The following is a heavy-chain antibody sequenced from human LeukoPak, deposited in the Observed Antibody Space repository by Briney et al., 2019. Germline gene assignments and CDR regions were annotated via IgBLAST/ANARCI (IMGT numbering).Heavy chain of an antibody. D-gene: IGHD6-19*01. J-gene: IGHJ6*02. CDR1: GFTFSSYA. CDR2: ISGSGGST. CDR3: AKFLGGWYYYGMDV. Sequence: GGSLRLSCAASGFTFSSYAMSWVRQAPGKRLEWVSAISGSGGSTYYADSVKGRFTISRDNSKNTLYLQMNSLRAEDTAVYYCAKFLGGWYYYGMDVWGQGTTVTVSS. V-gene: IGHV3-23*01.